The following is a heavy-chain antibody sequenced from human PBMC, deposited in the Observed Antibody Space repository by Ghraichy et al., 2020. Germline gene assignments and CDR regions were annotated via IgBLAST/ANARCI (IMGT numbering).Heavy chain of an antibody. J-gene: IGHJ4*02. CDR1: GFSFSNHI. CDR2: ITTDSSSI. CDR3: ARQRWQQSEFDY. D-gene: IGHD4-23*01. V-gene: IGHV3-21*01. Sequence: GGSLRLSCAASGFSFSNHIMYWVRQAPGKGLEWVASITTDSSSIYYVDSVKGRFTISRDNANNSLYLQMSSLTAEDTAVYYCARQRWQQSEFDYWGQGTLVSVSS.